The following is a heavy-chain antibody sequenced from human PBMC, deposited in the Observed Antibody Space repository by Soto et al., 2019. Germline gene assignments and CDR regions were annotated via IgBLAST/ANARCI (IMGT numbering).Heavy chain of an antibody. Sequence: WASVKVSCKASGYTFTSYAMHWVRQAPGQRLEWMGWISAYNGNTNYAQNFQGRVTMTTDTSTSTAYMELRSLRSDDTAVYYCARRGTPIDYWGQGTLVTVSS. V-gene: IGHV1-18*01. CDR2: ISAYNGNT. J-gene: IGHJ4*02. CDR1: GYTFTSYA. D-gene: IGHD3-16*01. CDR3: ARRGTPIDY.